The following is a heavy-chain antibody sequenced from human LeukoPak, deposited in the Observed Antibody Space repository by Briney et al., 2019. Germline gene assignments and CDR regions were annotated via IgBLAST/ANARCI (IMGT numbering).Heavy chain of an antibody. CDR1: GFTFSSYW. Sequence: GGSLRLSCEASGFTFSSYWMSWVRQAPGKGLEWVANIKEDGSEKNYVDSVKGRFTISRDNAKNSLYLQMNSLRAEDTALYYCARDSADNLDWGQGTLVTVSS. CDR2: IKEDGSEK. J-gene: IGHJ4*02. D-gene: IGHD3-9*01. V-gene: IGHV3-7*01. CDR3: ARDSADNLD.